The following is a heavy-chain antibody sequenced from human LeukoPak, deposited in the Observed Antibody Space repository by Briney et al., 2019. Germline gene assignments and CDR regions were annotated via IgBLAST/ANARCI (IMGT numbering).Heavy chain of an antibody. J-gene: IGHJ4*02. Sequence: GGSLRLSCAASGFTFSSYWMSWVRQAPGKGLEWVANIKQDGSEKYYVDSVKGRFTISRDNAKNSLYLQMNSLRAEDTAVYYCARRYSGSYSKREPFDYWGQGTLVTVSS. CDR2: IKQDGSEK. D-gene: IGHD1-26*01. CDR3: ARRYSGSYSKREPFDY. V-gene: IGHV3-7*03. CDR1: GFTFSSYW.